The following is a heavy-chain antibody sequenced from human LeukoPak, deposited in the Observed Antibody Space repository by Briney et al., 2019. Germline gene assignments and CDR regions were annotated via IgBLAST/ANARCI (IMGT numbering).Heavy chain of an antibody. CDR1: GGTFSSYT. CDR3: ARDEVGRVGAT. V-gene: IGHV1-69*04. D-gene: IGHD1-26*01. J-gene: IGHJ5*02. Sequence: GASVEVSCKASGGTFSSYTISWVRQAPGQGLEWMGRIIPILGIANYAQKFQGRVTITADKSTSTAYMELSSLRSEDTAVYYCARDEVGRVGATWGQGTLVTVSS. CDR2: IIPILGIA.